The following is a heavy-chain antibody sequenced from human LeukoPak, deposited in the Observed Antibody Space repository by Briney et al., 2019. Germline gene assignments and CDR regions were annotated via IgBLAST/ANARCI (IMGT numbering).Heavy chain of an antibody. CDR1: AFIFSGHW. CDR2: TKEDGSER. D-gene: IGHD3-9*01. Sequence: PGGSLRLSCEGSAFIFSGHWMNWVRQTPGKGLEWVASTKEDGSERQYVDSVKGRFSISRDNTKGSLFLQLNSLRAEDTAVYYCARGSLLRYFDWLLSYYFDYWGQGTLVTVSS. V-gene: IGHV3-7*03. J-gene: IGHJ4*02. CDR3: ARGSLLRYFDWLLSYYFDY.